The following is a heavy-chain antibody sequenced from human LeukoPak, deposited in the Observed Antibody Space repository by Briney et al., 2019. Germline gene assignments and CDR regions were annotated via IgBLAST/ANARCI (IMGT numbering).Heavy chain of an antibody. Sequence: GGSLRLSCAAPGFTFSGSAMHWVRQASGKGLEWVGRIRSKANSYATAYAASVKGRFTISRDDSKNTAYLQMNSLKTEDTAVYYCTRHSNAGELRYFDPTGAFDIWGQGTMVTVSS. D-gene: IGHD3-9*01. CDR3: TRHSNAGELRYFDPTGAFDI. CDR2: IRSKANSYAT. J-gene: IGHJ3*02. CDR1: GFTFSGSA. V-gene: IGHV3-73*01.